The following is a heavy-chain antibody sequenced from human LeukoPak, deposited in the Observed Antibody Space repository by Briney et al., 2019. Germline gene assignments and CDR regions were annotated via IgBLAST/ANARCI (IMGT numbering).Heavy chain of an antibody. CDR3: AKDGDSSGYYYITYYFDY. CDR1: GFTFSSYS. J-gene: IGHJ4*02. CDR2: ISGSGGST. Sequence: GSLRLSCAASGFTFSSYSMNWVRQAPGKGLEWVSAISGSGGSTYYADSVKGRFTISRDNSKNTLYLQMNSLRAEDTAVYYCAKDGDSSGYYYITYYFDYWGQGTLVTVSS. D-gene: IGHD3-22*01. V-gene: IGHV3-23*01.